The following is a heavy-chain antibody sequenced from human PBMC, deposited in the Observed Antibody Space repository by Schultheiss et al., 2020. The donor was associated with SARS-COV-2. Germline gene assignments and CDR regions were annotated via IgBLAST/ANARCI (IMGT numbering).Heavy chain of an antibody. CDR2: IIPIFGTA. Sequence: SVKVSCKASGGTFSSYAISWVRQAPGQGLEWMGGIIPIFGTANYAQKFQGRVTITADESTSTAYMELSSLRSEDTAVYYCARDVPAVAGIFDYWGQGTLVTVSS. CDR3: ARDVPAVAGIFDY. D-gene: IGHD6-19*01. V-gene: IGHV1-69*13. J-gene: IGHJ4*02. CDR1: GGTFSSYA.